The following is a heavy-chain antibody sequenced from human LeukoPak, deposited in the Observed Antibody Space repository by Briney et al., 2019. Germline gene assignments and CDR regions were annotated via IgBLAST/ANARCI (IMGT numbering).Heavy chain of an antibody. CDR1: GVSFSCYF. J-gene: IGHJ5*02. D-gene: IGHD5-18*01. CDR3: ARDTAMSGNNWFEP. V-gene: IGHV4-34*01. CDR2: INHSGST. Sequence: SETLSLTCSLYGVSFSCYFWICLRQPPGKGLEWIGEINHSGSTNYNPSLKSRVTISVDTSKNQFSLKLSSVTAADTAVYYCARDTAMSGNNWFEPWGQGTLVTVSS.